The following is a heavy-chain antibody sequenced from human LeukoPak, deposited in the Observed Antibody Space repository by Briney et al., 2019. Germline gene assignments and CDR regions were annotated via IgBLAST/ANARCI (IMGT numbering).Heavy chain of an antibody. CDR3: ARHGRGGFTYFDWLLPLDY. V-gene: IGHV5-51*01. J-gene: IGHJ4*02. D-gene: IGHD3-9*01. CDR1: GYSFTSYW. Sequence: MHGESLKISCKGSGYSFTSYWIGWVRQMPGKGLEWMGIIYPGDSDTRYSPSFQGQVTISADKSISTAYLQWSSLKASDTAMYYCARHGRGGFTYFDWLLPLDYWGQGTLVTVSS. CDR2: IYPGDSDT.